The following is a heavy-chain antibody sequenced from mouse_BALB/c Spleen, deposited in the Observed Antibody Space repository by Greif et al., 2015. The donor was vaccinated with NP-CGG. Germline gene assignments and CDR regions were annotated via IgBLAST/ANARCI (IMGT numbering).Heavy chain of an antibody. CDR2: INPSTGYT. CDR3: ARRELTGTGWFAY. V-gene: IGHV1-7*01. J-gene: IGHJ3*01. D-gene: IGHD4-1*01. CDR1: GYTFTSYW. Sequence: VQLQQSGAELAKPGASVKVSCKASGYTFTSYWMHWVKQRPGQGLEWIGYINPSTGYTEYNQKFKDKATLTADKSSSTAYMQLSSLTSEDSAVYYCARRELTGTGWFAYWGQGTLVTVSA.